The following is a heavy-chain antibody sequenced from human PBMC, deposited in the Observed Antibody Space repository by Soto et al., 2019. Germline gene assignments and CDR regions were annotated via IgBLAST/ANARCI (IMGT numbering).Heavy chain of an antibody. Sequence: EVQLVESGGGLVKPGGSLRLSCAASGFTFSSYSMNWVRQAPGKGLEWVSSISSSSSYIYYADSVKGRFTISRDNAKNSLYLQMNSPRAEDTAVYYCASGRLGPLYNWFDPWGQGTLVTVSS. CDR3: ASGRLGPLYNWFDP. J-gene: IGHJ5*02. V-gene: IGHV3-21*01. CDR2: ISSSSSYI. CDR1: GFTFSSYS. D-gene: IGHD3-16*01.